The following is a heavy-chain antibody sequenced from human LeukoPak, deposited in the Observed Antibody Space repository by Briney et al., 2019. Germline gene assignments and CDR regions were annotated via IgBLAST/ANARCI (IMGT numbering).Heavy chain of an antibody. D-gene: IGHD3-22*01. CDR1: GYTFTGYY. CDR2: INPNSGGT. CDR3: ASAYDSSGLDYFDY. V-gene: IGHV1-2*02. Sequence: VASVKVSCKASGYTFTGYYMHWVRQAPGQGLEWMGWINPNSGGTNYAQKFQGRVTMTRDTSISTAYMELRRLRSDDTDVYYCASAYDSSGLDYFDYWGQGTLVTVSS. J-gene: IGHJ4*02.